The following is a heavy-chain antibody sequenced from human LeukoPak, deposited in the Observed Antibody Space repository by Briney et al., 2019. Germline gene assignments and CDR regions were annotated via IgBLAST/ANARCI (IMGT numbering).Heavy chain of an antibody. D-gene: IGHD6-6*01. CDR3: ARDPIAARPAGVFDY. Sequence: SSETLSLTCAVYGGSFSGYYWSWIRQPPGKGLEWIGEINHSGSTNYNPSLKSRVTISVDTSKNQFSLKLSSVTAADTAVYYCARDPIAARPAGVFDYWGQGTLVTVSS. CDR1: GGSFSGYY. CDR2: INHSGST. V-gene: IGHV4-34*01. J-gene: IGHJ4*02.